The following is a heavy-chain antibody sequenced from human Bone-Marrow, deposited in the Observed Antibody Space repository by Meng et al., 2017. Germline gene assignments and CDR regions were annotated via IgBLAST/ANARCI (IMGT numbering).Heavy chain of an antibody. CDR3: ARASHYYDSSGYYVFDY. V-gene: IGHV1-69*13. CDR2: IIPIFGTA. Sequence: SVKVSCKASGGTFSSYAISWVRQAPGQGLEWMGGIIPIFGTANYAQKFQGRVTITADESTSTAYMELSSLRSEDTAVYYCARASHYYDSSGYYVFDYWGQGTLVTVSS. J-gene: IGHJ4*02. D-gene: IGHD3-22*01. CDR1: GGTFSSYA.